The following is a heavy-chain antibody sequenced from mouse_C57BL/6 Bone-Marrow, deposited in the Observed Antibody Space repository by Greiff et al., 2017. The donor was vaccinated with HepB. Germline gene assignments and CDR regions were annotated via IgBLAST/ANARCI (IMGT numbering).Heavy chain of an antibody. J-gene: IGHJ1*03. CDR2: ISYSGST. CDR3: ARWGTRGYFDV. CDR1: GYSITSAY. Sequence: EVKLMESGPGLAKPSQTLSLTCSVTGYSITSAYWNWIRKFPGNKLEYMGYISYSGSTYYNPSLKSRISITRDTSKNQYYLQLNSVTTEDTATYYCARWGTRGYFDVWGTGTTVTVSS. D-gene: IGHD3-3*01. V-gene: IGHV3-8*01.